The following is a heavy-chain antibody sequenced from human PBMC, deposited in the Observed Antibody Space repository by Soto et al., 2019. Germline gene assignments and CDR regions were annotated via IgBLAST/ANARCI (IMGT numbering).Heavy chain of an antibody. CDR2: IDPSDSYT. D-gene: IGHD2-8*01. J-gene: IGHJ4*02. CDR1: GYSFTIYC. Sequence: PGESLKISCNGSGYSFTIYCISLVLQMPGKGLEWMGRIDPSDSYTNYSPSFQGHVTISADKSISTAYLQWSSLKASDTAMYYCARLNVRTGKGDYWGQGTLVTVSS. V-gene: IGHV5-10-1*01. CDR3: ARLNVRTGKGDY.